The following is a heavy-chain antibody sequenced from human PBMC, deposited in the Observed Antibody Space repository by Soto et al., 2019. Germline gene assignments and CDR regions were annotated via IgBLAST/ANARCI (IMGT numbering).Heavy chain of an antibody. CDR1: GFSFSSYA. V-gene: IGHV3-23*01. Sequence: GGSLRLSCAASGFSFSSYAMTWVRQAPGKGLEWVSTITVSGDITHYPDSVKGRFTISRDNSKNTLYLQMNSLRAEDTAVYYCAKSWRTRWFGELLLYYYGMDVWGQGTTVTVSS. CDR3: AKSWRTRWFGELLLYYYGMDV. D-gene: IGHD3-10*01. J-gene: IGHJ6*02. CDR2: ITVSGDIT.